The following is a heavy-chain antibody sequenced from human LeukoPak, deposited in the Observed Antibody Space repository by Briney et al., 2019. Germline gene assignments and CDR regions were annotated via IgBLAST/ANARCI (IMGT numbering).Heavy chain of an antibody. CDR1: GYSFTNYW. Sequence: GESLKISCKGSGYSFTNYWIGWVRQMPGKGLEWMGIIYGSETRYSPSFQGQVTISADKSISTAYLQWSSLKASDTAIYYCARRCGDPKVIDYWGQGTLVTVSS. V-gene: IGHV5-51*01. CDR2: IYGSET. J-gene: IGHJ4*02. D-gene: IGHD4-17*01. CDR3: ARRCGDPKVIDY.